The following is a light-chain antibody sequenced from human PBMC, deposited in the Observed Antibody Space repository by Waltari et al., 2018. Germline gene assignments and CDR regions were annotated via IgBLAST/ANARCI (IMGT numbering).Light chain of an antibody. CDR3: QQYDISPYT. CDR2: RAS. Sequence: EIVLTQSPGTLSLSPGERATLSCRASQSISGEFFLWFQQKAGQTPRLLIHRASRRATGVPDRFSGVASGTLFTLTINRLEPEDFAVYYCQQYDISPYTFGQGTRLEI. CDR1: QSISGEF. J-gene: IGKJ2*01. V-gene: IGKV3-20*01.